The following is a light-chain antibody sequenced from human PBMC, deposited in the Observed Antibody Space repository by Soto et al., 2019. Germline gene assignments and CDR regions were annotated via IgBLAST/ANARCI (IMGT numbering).Light chain of an antibody. CDR3: QQYMSSVT. CDR1: QTVDSTF. Sequence: DIVLTQSPGSLSLSPRDRATLSCRASQTVDSTFFAWYQKKPGQAPRLLIYGASKRAADIPDRFSGSGSGTDFTLTISRLEPEDFAVYCCQQYMSSVTFGQGTKVEIK. V-gene: IGKV3-20*01. J-gene: IGKJ1*01. CDR2: GAS.